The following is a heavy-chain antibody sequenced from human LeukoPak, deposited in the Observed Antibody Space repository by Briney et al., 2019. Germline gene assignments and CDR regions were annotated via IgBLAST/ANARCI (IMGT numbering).Heavy chain of an antibody. CDR3: AKVGYSYSHYYYYIDV. D-gene: IGHD5-18*01. CDR1: GFTFDDYA. CDR2: ISWNSGSI. V-gene: IGHV3-9*01. J-gene: IGHJ6*03. Sequence: PGGSLRLSCAASGFTFDDYAMHWVRQAPGKGLEWVSAISWNSGSIGYADSVKGRFTISRDNAKNSLYLQMNSLRAEDTALYYCAKVGYSYSHYYYYIDVWGKGTTVTVSS.